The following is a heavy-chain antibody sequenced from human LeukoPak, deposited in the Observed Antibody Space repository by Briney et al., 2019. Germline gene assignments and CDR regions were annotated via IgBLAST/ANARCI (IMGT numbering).Heavy chain of an antibody. Sequence: GGSLRLSCAASGFTFSSYAMNWVRQAPGKGLEWVSGIGGSGTSTYYADSVKGRFTISRDNSKHTLYLQMNSLRAEDTALYYCAKDLGYSNYGIDYWGQGTLVTVSS. J-gene: IGHJ4*02. V-gene: IGHV3-23*01. D-gene: IGHD4-11*01. CDR1: GFTFSSYA. CDR2: IGGSGTST. CDR3: AKDLGYSNYGIDY.